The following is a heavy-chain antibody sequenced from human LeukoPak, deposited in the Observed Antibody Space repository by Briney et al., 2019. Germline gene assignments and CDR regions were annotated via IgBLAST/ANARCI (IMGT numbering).Heavy chain of an antibody. V-gene: IGHV1-69*05. Sequence: GASVKVSCKASGGTFSSYAISWVRQAPGQGLEWMGRIIPIFGTANYAQKFQGRVTITTDESTSTAYTELSSLRSEDTAVYYCARRGVAVAGTEDAFDIWGQGTMVTVSS. CDR2: IIPIFGTA. CDR1: GGTFSSYA. J-gene: IGHJ3*02. D-gene: IGHD6-19*01. CDR3: ARRGVAVAGTEDAFDI.